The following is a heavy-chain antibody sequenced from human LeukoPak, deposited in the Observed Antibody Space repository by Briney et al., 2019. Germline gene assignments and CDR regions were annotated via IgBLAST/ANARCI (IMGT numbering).Heavy chain of an antibody. CDR3: ARVGDRHAFDI. CDR1: GFTFSSYA. V-gene: IGHV3-64*01. CDR2: ISSNGDST. J-gene: IGHJ3*02. Sequence: PWGSLRLSCAASGFTFSSYAMHWVRQAPGKGLEYVSAISSNGDSTYYANSVKGRFTISRDNSKNTLYLQMGSLRAEDMAVYYCARVGDRHAFDIWGQGTMVTVSS. D-gene: IGHD3-10*01.